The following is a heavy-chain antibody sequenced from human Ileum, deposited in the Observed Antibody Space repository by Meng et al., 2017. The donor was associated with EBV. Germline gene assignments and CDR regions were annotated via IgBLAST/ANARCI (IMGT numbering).Heavy chain of an antibody. J-gene: IGHJ1*01. D-gene: IGHD2-8*01. CDR3: ARGVYGPTTRGREYFIH. V-gene: IGHV4-34*01. CDR1: GGSFNGYY. CDR2: INHSGRT. Sequence: EQLQEVGAGLFNPSETLSLTCGVYGGSFNGYYWTWIRQPPGKGLEWIGEINHSGRTNYNPSLKSRVIISVDTSKNQFSLNLSSVTAADTAVYYCARGVYGPTTRGREYFIHWGRGTLVTVSS.